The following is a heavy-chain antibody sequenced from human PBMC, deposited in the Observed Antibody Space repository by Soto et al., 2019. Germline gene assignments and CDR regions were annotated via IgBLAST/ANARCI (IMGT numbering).Heavy chain of an antibody. D-gene: IGHD6-19*01. CDR1: GGSISSGGYY. Sequence: QVQLQESGPGLVKPSQTLSLTCTVSGGSISSGGYYWSWIRQHPGKGLEWIGHIYYTGSTYYNPSPSSRVSISGGTSKKQFSLHLASVTAADPAVYYCARASSSYSRGWSTIAFDIWGQGTMVTVSS. CDR2: IYYTGST. J-gene: IGHJ3*02. V-gene: IGHV4-31*03. CDR3: ARASSSYSRGWSTIAFDI.